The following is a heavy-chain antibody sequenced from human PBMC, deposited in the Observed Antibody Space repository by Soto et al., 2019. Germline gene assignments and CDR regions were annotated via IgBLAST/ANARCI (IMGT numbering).Heavy chain of an antibody. V-gene: IGHV1-2*04. CDR1: GYNFTGYY. CDR2: INPNSGGT. J-gene: IGHJ6*02. CDR3: ARAIVGGTTILNHYYYGMDV. D-gene: IGHD1-1*01. Sequence: ASVKVSCKASGYNFTGYYMHWVRQAPGQGLEWMGWINPNSGGTNYAQKFQGWVTMTRDTSISTAYMELSRLRSDDTAVYYCARAIVGGTTILNHYYYGMDVWGQGTTVTVSS.